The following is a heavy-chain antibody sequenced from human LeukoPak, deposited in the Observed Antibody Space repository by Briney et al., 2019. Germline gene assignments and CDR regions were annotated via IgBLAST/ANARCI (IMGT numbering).Heavy chain of an antibody. V-gene: IGHV3-23*01. CDR3: AIFPPETGWELPNFDY. CDR1: GFTFSSYA. CDR2: ISGSGGST. D-gene: IGHD1-26*01. Sequence: GGSLRLSCAASGFTFSSYAMSWVRQAPGKGLEWVSAISGSGGSTYYADSVKGRFTISRDNSKNTLYLQMNSLRAEDTAVYYCAIFPPETGWELPNFDYWAQETLVTVSS. J-gene: IGHJ4*02.